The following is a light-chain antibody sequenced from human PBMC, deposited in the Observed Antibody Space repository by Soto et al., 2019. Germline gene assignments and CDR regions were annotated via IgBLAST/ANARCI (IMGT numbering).Light chain of an antibody. Sequence: EIVLTQSPATLSLSPGERATLSCRASQTVSSYLAWYQQKPGQAPRLLIYDATNRATGIPARFSGSGSGTDFTLTISSLEPEDVAVYYCQQRYNWPPYTFGQGTKLEIK. V-gene: IGKV3-11*01. CDR2: DAT. CDR3: QQRYNWPPYT. CDR1: QTVSSY. J-gene: IGKJ2*01.